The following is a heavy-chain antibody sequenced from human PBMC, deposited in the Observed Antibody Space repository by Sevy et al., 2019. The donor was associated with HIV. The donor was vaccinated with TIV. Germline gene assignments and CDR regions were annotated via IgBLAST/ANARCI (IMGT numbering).Heavy chain of an antibody. D-gene: IGHD6-6*01. Sequence: ASVKVSCKASGGTFSSYDISWVRQAPGQGLEWMGWIIPIFGTANYAQKFQGRVTITADESTSTAYMELSSLRSEDSAVYYCARGRAYSSSAYYYYYGMDVWGQGTTVTVSS. J-gene: IGHJ6*02. CDR3: ARGRAYSSSAYYYYYGMDV. CDR1: GGTFSSYD. CDR2: IIPIFGTA. V-gene: IGHV1-69*13.